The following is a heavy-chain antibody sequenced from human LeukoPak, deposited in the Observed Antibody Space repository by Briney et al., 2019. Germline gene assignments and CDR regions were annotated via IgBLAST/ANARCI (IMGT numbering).Heavy chain of an antibody. CDR3: ARDRVTTNTPYFDY. J-gene: IGHJ4*02. CDR1: GFTFTGYY. V-gene: IGHV1-2*02. Sequence: LVASVKVSCKTSGFTFTGYYMHWVRQAPGQGLEWMGWINLNSGGTNYAQKFQGRVTMTRDTSISTAYMELSRLTSDDTAVYYCARDRVTTNTPYFDYWGQGTLVTVSS. D-gene: IGHD4-17*01. CDR2: INLNSGGT.